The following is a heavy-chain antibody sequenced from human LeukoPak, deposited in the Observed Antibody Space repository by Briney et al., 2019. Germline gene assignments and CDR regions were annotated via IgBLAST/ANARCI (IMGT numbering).Heavy chain of an antibody. D-gene: IGHD3-22*01. Sequence: SETLSLTCTVSGGSISSYYWSWIRQPAGKGLEWIGRIYTSGSTNYNPSLKSRVTISVDTSKNQFSLKLSSVTAADTAVYYCARGTTYNQYYYDSSGYYSFDYWGQGTLVTVSS. CDR2: IYTSGST. CDR1: GGSISSYY. CDR3: ARGTTYNQYYYDSSGYYSFDY. J-gene: IGHJ4*02. V-gene: IGHV4-4*07.